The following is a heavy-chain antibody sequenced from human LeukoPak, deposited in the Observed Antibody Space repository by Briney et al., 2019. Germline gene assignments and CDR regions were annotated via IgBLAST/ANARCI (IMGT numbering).Heavy chain of an antibody. D-gene: IGHD6-19*01. J-gene: IGHJ4*02. Sequence: GGSLRLSCAASGFTFSSYWMSWVRQAPGKGLEWVANIKQDGSEKYYVDSVKGRFTISRDNAKNSLYLQMNSLRAEDTAVYYCARDPSSGWYVPTYFDYWGQRTLVTVSS. CDR3: ARDPSSGWYVPTYFDY. V-gene: IGHV3-7*01. CDR2: IKQDGSEK. CDR1: GFTFSSYW.